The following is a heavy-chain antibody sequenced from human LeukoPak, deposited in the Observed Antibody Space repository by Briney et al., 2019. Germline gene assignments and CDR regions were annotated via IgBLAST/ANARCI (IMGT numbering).Heavy chain of an antibody. D-gene: IGHD3-16*01. Sequence: PSETLSLTCAVYGGSFSGYYWSWIRQPPGKGLEWIGYIYYSGSTYYNPSLKSRVTISVDTSKNQFSLKLSSVTAADTAVYYCARALGYNYGMDVWGQGTTVTVSS. CDR2: IYYSGST. CDR1: GGSFSGYY. J-gene: IGHJ6*02. V-gene: IGHV4-34*09. CDR3: ARALGYNYGMDV.